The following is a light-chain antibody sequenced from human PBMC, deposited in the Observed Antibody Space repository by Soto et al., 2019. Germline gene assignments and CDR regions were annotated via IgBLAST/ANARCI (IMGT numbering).Light chain of an antibody. CDR1: QSISRN. V-gene: IGKV1-9*01. CDR3: QQLNSYPIT. CDR2: AAS. J-gene: IGKJ5*01. Sequence: IQMTQSPSSLSASVGDRVTITCRASQSISRNLNWYHQKPGGAPRLLIYAASTLQSGVPSRFSGSGSGTDFTLTISSLQPEDFATYYCQQLNSYPITFGQGTRLEIK.